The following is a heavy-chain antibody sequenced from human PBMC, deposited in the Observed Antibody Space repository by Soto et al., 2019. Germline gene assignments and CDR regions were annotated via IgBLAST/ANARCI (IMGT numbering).Heavy chain of an antibody. D-gene: IGHD6-6*01. V-gene: IGHV1-18*01. CDR3: ARSSGSASWFDP. J-gene: IGHJ5*02. CDR1: GYTFASYG. CDR2: ISAYNGHT. Sequence: QVQLVQSGAEVKKPGASVKVSCKASGYTFASYGISWVRQAPGQGLEWMGWISAYNGHTNYAQKLQGRVTMTTDTSTSPAYMELMSLRSDDTAVYYCARSSGSASWFDPWGQGTLVTVSS.